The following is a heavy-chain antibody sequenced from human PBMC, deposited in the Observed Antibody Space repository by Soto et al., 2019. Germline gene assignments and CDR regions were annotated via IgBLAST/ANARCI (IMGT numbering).Heavy chain of an antibody. Sequence: GGSLRLSCAAFGFIFTNYAMNWVRQAPGKGLEWVSVIGGRGNSAYYADSVQGRFTISGDNSKNTLSLQMSSLTADDTAIYYCVREGRGSFDFWGRGTMVTVSS. CDR2: IGGRGNSA. J-gene: IGHJ3*01. CDR3: VREGRGSFDF. V-gene: IGHV3-23*01. CDR1: GFIFTNYA. D-gene: IGHD5-12*01.